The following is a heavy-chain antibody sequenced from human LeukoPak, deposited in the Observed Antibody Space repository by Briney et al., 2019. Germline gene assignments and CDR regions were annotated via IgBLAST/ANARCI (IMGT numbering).Heavy chain of an antibody. D-gene: IGHD6-13*01. CDR3: ATQGRIAAAGTLGRDY. Sequence: GGSLRLSCAASGFTFSTYWMHWVRRPPGKGLVWVSRINSDGSSTTYADSVMGRFTISRDNAKNSVYLLMNSLRAEDTAVYYCATQGRIAAAGTLGRDYWGQGTLVTVSS. J-gene: IGHJ4*02. CDR2: INSDGSST. V-gene: IGHV3-74*01. CDR1: GFTFSTYW.